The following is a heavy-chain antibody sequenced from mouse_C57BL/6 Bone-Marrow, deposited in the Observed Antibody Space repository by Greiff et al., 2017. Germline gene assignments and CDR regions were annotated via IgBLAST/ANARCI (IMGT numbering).Heavy chain of an antibody. Sequence: VQLKESEGGLVQPGSSMKLSCTASGFTFSDYYMAWVRQVPEKGLEWVANINYDGSSTYYLDSLKSRFIISRDNAKNILYLQMSSLKSEDTATYYCARVSYYFDYWGQGTTLTVSS. V-gene: IGHV5-16*01. CDR1: GFTFSDYY. CDR2: INYDGSST. CDR3: ARVSYYFDY. J-gene: IGHJ2*01.